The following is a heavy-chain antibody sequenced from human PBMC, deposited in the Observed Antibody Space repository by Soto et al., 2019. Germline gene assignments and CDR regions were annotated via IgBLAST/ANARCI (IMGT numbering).Heavy chain of an antibody. CDR2: ISYDGSNK. V-gene: IGHV3-30*18. J-gene: IGHJ4*02. CDR1: GFTFSSYG. Sequence: GGSLRLSCAASGFTFSSYGMHWVRQAPGKGLEWVAVISYDGSNKYYADSVKGRFTISRDNSKNTLYLQMNSLRAEDTAVYYCAKDAYYDSSGYLFDYWGQGTLVTVSS. CDR3: AKDAYYDSSGYLFDY. D-gene: IGHD3-22*01.